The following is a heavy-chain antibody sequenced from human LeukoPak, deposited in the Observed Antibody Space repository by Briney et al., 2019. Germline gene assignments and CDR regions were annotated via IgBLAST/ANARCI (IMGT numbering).Heavy chain of an antibody. CDR1: SGSISSYY. D-gene: IGHD3-3*01. Sequence: SETLSLTCPVSSGSISSYYWCWIRQPPGKGLESIRYIYYSGSTDYIPSLKSQVTISVDMSKSQSSLKLSSVTAAASAVYYCARTYYDFWSGSLYCSFPLWGGGTLVSVS. J-gene: IGHJ2*01. V-gene: IGHV4-59*08. CDR2: IYYSGST. CDR3: ARTYYDFWSGSLYCSFPL.